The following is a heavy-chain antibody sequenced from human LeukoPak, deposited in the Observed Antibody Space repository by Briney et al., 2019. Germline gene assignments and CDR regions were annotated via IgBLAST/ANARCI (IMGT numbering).Heavy chain of an antibody. CDR1: GFTFSNYA. CDR2: FSGNDGST. J-gene: IGHJ6*03. CDR3: AKMTPRSYHMDV. Sequence: PGGSLRLSCATSGFTFSNYAINWVRQAPGKGLEWVSAFSGNDGSTYYADSVRGRFTISRDNSKHTLYLQMTSLRAEDTAVYYCAKMTPRSYHMDVWGKGTTVIVSS. V-gene: IGHV3-23*01.